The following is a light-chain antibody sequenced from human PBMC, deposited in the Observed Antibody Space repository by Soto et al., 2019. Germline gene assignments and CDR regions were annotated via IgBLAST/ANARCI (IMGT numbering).Light chain of an antibody. CDR2: SNN. V-gene: IGLV1-44*01. Sequence: QSVLTQPPSASGAPGQRVTISCSGSRSNIAANTVNWYQQFPGTAPKLLIYSNNQRPSGVPDRFSGSKSGTSASLAISGLQSVDESDYYCAAWDDSLKGPVFGGGTKVTVL. J-gene: IGLJ3*02. CDR3: AAWDDSLKGPV. CDR1: RSNIAANT.